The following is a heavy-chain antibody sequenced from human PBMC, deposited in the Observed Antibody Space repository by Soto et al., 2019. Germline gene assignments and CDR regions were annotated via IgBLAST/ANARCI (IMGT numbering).Heavy chain of an antibody. CDR2: IYYSGST. Sequence: SETLSLTCTVSGGSISSSRYYWGWIRQPPGKGLEWIGSIYYSGSTYYNPSLKSRVTISVDTSKNQLSLKLSSVTAADTAVYYCAISPYYYDSSGPFDFWGRGSLVTVSS. CDR1: GGSISSSRYY. J-gene: IGHJ4*02. CDR3: AISPYYYDSSGPFDF. V-gene: IGHV4-39*07. D-gene: IGHD3-22*01.